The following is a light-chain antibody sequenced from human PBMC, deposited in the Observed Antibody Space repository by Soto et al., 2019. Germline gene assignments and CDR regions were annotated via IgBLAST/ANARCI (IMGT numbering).Light chain of an antibody. J-gene: IGLJ1*01. CDR3: QSFDRSLSGYV. Sequence: QSVLTQPPSVSGAPRQRVTISCIGGSSNIGAGYDVHWYQHLPGAAPKLLIYGNKNRPSGVPDRFSGSKSGAAASLTITGLQAEDEADYYCQSFDRSLSGYVFGTGTKLTVL. CDR1: SSNIGAGYD. V-gene: IGLV1-40*01. CDR2: GNK.